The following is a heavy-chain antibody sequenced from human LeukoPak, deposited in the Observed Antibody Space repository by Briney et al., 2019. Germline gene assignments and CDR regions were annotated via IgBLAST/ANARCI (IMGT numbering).Heavy chain of an antibody. CDR3: AIIGAAAYMAY. V-gene: IGHV3-23*01. J-gene: IGHJ4*02. D-gene: IGHD6-13*01. CDR1: GFTSSSYA. Sequence: GGSLRLSCAASGFTSSSYAMSWVRQAPGKGLEWVSAISGSGGSTYYADSVKGRFTISRDNSKNTLYLQMNSLRAEDTAVYYCAIIGAAAYMAYWGQGTLVTVSS. CDR2: ISGSGGST.